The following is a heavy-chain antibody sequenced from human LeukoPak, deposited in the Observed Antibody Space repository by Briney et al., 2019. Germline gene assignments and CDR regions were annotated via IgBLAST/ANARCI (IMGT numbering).Heavy chain of an antibody. CDR1: GFTFSSYA. CDR3: ATRRGVPGYQYLDF. CDR2: ISSSSSTT. J-gene: IGHJ4*03. D-gene: IGHD3-10*01. Sequence: GGSLRLSCAASGFTFSSYAMSWVRQAPGKGLEWVSYISSSSSTTYYADSVKGRFTISRDNSASTLYLQLNSLRVEDTAVYYCATRRGVPGYQYLDFWGPGTLVNVSS. V-gene: IGHV3-48*01.